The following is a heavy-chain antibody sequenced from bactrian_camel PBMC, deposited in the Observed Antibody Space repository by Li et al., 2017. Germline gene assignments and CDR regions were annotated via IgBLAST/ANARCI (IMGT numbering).Heavy chain of an antibody. CDR1: GFTFDDCH. V-gene: IGHV3-1*01. CDR3: VGDLRPYGDLWFAFGY. J-gene: IGHJ6*01. CDR2: ITWSGDRT. D-gene: IGHD1*01. Sequence: VQLVESGGGLVQPGGSLRLSCTASGFTFDDCHMGWIRQPPGKGLEWVSTITWSGDRTDYANSAKGRFTISRDNAKNTVYLQMNSLKPEDTAVYYCVGDLRPYGDLWFAFGYWGQGTQVTVS.